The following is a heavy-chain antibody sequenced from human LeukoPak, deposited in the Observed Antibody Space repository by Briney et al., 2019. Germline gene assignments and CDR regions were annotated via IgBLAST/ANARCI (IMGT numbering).Heavy chain of an antibody. Sequence: GGSLRLSCAASGFTVNINYMSWVRQTPGKGLEWVSVIYSGGSTDYADSVKGRFTISRDDSKNTLYLQMSSLRAEDTAVYYCARDGGSGWSSAFFDFWGQGTLVTVSS. D-gene: IGHD6-19*01. V-gene: IGHV3-53*01. CDR3: ARDGGSGWSSAFFDF. CDR2: IYSGGST. CDR1: GFTVNINY. J-gene: IGHJ4*02.